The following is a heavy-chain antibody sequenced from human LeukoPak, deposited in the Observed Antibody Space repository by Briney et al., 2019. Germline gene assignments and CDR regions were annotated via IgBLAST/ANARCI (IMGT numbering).Heavy chain of an antibody. Sequence: GASVKVSCKASGYTFTSYDISWVRQAPGQGLEWMGGIIPIFGTANYAQKFQGRVTITTDESTSTAYMELSSLRSEDTAVYYCARVVRSSEKDTSPSYFDYWGQGTLVTVSS. D-gene: IGHD6-6*01. CDR1: GYTFTSYD. V-gene: IGHV1-69*05. J-gene: IGHJ4*02. CDR2: IIPIFGTA. CDR3: ARVVRSSEKDTSPSYFDY.